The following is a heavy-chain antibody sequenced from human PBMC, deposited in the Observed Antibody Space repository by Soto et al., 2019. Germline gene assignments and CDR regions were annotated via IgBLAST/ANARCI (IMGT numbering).Heavy chain of an antibody. CDR3: ASEYCSGGSCYYYGMDV. CDR2: IWYDGSNK. D-gene: IGHD2-15*01. V-gene: IGHV3-33*01. Sequence: GGSLRLSCAASGFTFSSYGMHWVRQAPGKGLEWVAVIWYDGSNKYYADSVKGRFTISRDNSKNTLYLQMNSLRAEDTAVYYCASEYCSGGSCYYYGMDVWGQGTTVTVAS. CDR1: GFTFSSYG. J-gene: IGHJ6*02.